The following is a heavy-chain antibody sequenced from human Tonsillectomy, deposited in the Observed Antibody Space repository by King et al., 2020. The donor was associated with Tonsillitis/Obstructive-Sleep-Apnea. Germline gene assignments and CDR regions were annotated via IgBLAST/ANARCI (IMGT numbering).Heavy chain of an antibody. CDR1: GFTFGDYA. D-gene: IGHD6-19*01. CDR2: IRSKAYGGTT. J-gene: IGHJ4*02. Sequence: VQLVESGGGLVQPGRSLRLSCTASGFTFGDYAMSWVRQAPGKGLEWVGFIRSKAYGGTTEYAASVKGRCTISRDDSKSIAYLQMNSLKTEDTAVYYCTRETSTDSSGWYCYCFDNWGQGTLVIVSS. V-gene: IGHV3-49*04. CDR3: TRETSTDSSGWYCYCFDN.